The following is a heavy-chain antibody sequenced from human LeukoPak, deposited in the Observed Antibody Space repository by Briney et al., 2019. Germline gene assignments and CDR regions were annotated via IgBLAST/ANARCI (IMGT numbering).Heavy chain of an antibody. CDR2: ITHSGST. CDR1: GGSFSGYF. D-gene: IGHD3-22*01. J-gene: IGHJ4*02. CDR3: ARGPPQTYFHGNGYYYFDY. Sequence: SETLSLTCAVYGGSFSGYFWTWIRQPPGKGLEWIGEITHSGSTNYNPSLKSRVIISTDTSNNQFSLKLSSVTAADTAVYYCARGPPQTYFHGNGYYYFDYWDQGTLVTVSS. V-gene: IGHV4-34*01.